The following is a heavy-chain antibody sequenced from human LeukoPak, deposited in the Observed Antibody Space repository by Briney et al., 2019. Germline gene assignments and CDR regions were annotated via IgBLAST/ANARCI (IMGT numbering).Heavy chain of an antibody. V-gene: IGHV3-23*01. J-gene: IGHJ4*02. Sequence: GGSLRLSCAASGFTFNSYAMSWVRQAPGKGLEWVSGISANGAKTYYADSVKGRFTISRDNSKNTQSLQMNSLRAEDTALYYCTKGWSVTMVMAAPGDWGQGALVTVSS. D-gene: IGHD3-10*01. CDR3: TKGWSVTMVMAAPGD. CDR1: GFTFNSYA. CDR2: ISANGAKT.